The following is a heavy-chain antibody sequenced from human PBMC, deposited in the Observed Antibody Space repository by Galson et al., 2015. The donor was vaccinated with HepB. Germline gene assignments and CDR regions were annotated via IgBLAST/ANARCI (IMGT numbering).Heavy chain of an antibody. Sequence: SVKVSCKASGYTFTSYYMHWVRQAPGQGLEWMGIINPSGGSTSYAQKFQGRVTMTRDTSTSTVYMELSSLRSEDTAVYYCARDRSYYYDSSGYYHDPWGYYGMDVWGQGTTVTVSS. D-gene: IGHD3-22*01. V-gene: IGHV1-46*01. CDR1: GYTFTSYY. CDR2: INPSGGST. J-gene: IGHJ6*02. CDR3: ARDRSYYYDSSGYYHDPWGYYGMDV.